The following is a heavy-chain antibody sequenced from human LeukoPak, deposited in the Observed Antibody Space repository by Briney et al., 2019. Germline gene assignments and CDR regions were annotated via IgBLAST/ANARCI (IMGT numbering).Heavy chain of an antibody. CDR3: AREVYGSGTEGWFDP. D-gene: IGHD3-10*01. Sequence: SETLSLTCAVYGGSFSGYYWSWIRQPPGKGLEWIGEINHSGSTNYNPSLKSRVTISVDTSKNQFSPKLSSVTAADTAVYYCAREVYGSGTEGWFDPWGQGTLVTVSS. J-gene: IGHJ5*02. CDR2: INHSGST. V-gene: IGHV4-34*01. CDR1: GGSFSGYY.